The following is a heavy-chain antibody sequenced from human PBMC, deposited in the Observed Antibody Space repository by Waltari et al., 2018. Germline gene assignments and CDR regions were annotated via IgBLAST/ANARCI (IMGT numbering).Heavy chain of an antibody. CDR1: GFTFSNFW. CDR2: INEDGSLK. D-gene: IGHD2-21*01. V-gene: IGHV3-7*01. CDR3: ARDVPYLGRGAYDF. J-gene: IGHJ3*01. Sequence: EVHLVESGGGLVQPGGSLRLSCAASGFTFSNFWRNWVRQAPGNGLELVAKINEDGSLKDYVDSVKGRFTISRDNARNSLYLEITSLRAEDTAVYYCARDVPYLGRGAYDFWGQGTMVTVSS.